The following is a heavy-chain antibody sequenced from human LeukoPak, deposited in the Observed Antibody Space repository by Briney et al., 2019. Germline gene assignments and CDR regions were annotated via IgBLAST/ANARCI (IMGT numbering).Heavy chain of an antibody. J-gene: IGHJ4*02. CDR2: IYYSGNT. CDR3: ARHPGRLFDY. CDR1: GGSIGSSSFY. V-gene: IGHV4-39*01. Sequence: PSETLSLTCTVSGGSIGSSSFYWGWIRQPPGKGLEWIGSIYYSGNTYYNPSLKSRVSISVDTSKNQFSLKLSSVTAADTAVYYCARHPGRLFDYWGQGTLVTVSS.